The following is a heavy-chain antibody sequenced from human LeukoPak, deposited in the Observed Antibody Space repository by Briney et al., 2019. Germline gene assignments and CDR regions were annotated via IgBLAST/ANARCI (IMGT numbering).Heavy chain of an antibody. Sequence: SETLSLTCTVSGGSISGYYWSWFRQPPGKGLEWIGYIYTTGSTNYNPSLKSRVTISADTSKNQFSLKLSSVTAADTAVFYCARGGSSSFLYMDVWGKGTTVTVSS. CDR3: ARGGSSSFLYMDV. D-gene: IGHD6-6*01. V-gene: IGHV4-4*09. CDR2: IYTTGST. CDR1: GGSISGYY. J-gene: IGHJ6*03.